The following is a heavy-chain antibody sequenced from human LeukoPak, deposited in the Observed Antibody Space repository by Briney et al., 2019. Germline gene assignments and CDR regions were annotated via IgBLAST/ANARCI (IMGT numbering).Heavy chain of an antibody. D-gene: IGHD5-12*01. CDR2: ISSSSSYI. CDR3: ASRSGYDLSYFDY. J-gene: IGHJ4*02. CDR1: GFTFSSYS. V-gene: IGHV3-21*01. Sequence: GGSLRLSCAASGFTFSSYSMNWVRQAPGKGLEWASSISSSSSYIYYADSVKGRFTISRDNAKNSLYLQMNSLRAEDTAVYYCASRSGYDLSYFDYWGQGTLVTVSS.